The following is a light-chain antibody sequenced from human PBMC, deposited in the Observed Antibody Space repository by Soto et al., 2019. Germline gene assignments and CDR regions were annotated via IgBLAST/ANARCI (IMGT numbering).Light chain of an antibody. J-gene: IGLJ2*01. CDR1: SSNIGSNT. Sequence: QSVLTQPPSASGTPGQMVTISCSGSSSNIGSNTVNWYQQPPGTAPKLVIYSNNQRPSGVPDRFSGSKSGTSASLAISGLQSEDEADYYCVAWDDSLNGYVVFGGGTKVTVL. CDR3: VAWDDSLNGYVV. V-gene: IGLV1-44*01. CDR2: SNN.